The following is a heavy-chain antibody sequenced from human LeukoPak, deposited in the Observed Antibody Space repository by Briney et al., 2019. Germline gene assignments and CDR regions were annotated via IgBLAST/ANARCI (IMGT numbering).Heavy chain of an antibody. D-gene: IGHD3-22*01. CDR2: INSDGSST. V-gene: IGHV3-74*01. CDR1: GFTFSSYW. J-gene: IGHJ4*02. Sequence: TGGSLRLSCAASGFTFSSYWMHWVRQAPGKGLVWVSRINSDGSSTSYADSVKGRFTISRDNAENTLYLQMNSLRAEDTAVYYCARGDPYDSSGYYEDFDYWGQGTLVTVSS. CDR3: ARGDPYDSSGYYEDFDY.